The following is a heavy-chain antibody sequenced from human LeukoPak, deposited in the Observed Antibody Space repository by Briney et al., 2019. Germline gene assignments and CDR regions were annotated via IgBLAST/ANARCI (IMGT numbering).Heavy chain of an antibody. CDR1: GFTFRSYA. Sequence: RGSLRLSCAASGFTFRSYAMQWVRHAPGKGLEWGSYITYNIGTIFYADSVKGRFTISRDNAKDSLYLQMSSLRDEDTAVYYCARDSGYSYADDYWGQGTLVTVSS. J-gene: IGHJ4*02. V-gene: IGHV3-48*02. CDR2: ITYNIGTI. CDR3: ARDSGYSYADDY. D-gene: IGHD5-18*01.